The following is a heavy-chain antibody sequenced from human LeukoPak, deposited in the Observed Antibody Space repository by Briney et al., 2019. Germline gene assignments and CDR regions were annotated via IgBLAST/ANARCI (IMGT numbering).Heavy chain of an antibody. J-gene: IGHJ3*02. V-gene: IGHV3-53*01. CDR2: IYSGSST. Sequence: GGSLRLSCAASGFTVGTNYMSWVRQAPGKGLEWVSLIYSGSSTYYANSVKGRFTISRDNSKNTVYLQMNSLRAEDTAVYYCARDGTGNSDAFDIWGQGTMVTVSS. D-gene: IGHD3/OR15-3a*01. CDR1: GFTVGTNY. CDR3: ARDGTGNSDAFDI.